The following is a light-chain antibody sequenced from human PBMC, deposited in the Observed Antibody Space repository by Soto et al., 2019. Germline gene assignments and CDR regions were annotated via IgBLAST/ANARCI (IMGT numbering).Light chain of an antibody. CDR2: DVS. CDR1: SSDVGGDRY. CDR3: ASNTAGYTRR. V-gene: IGLV2-14*01. Sequence: QSALTQPASVSGSPGQSITISCTGTSSDVGGDRYVSWYQQHPGKAPKDMIYDVSNLPAGVFIRFSGSKSGNTASLTISGLKAEDEDDYYCASNTAGYTRRFGTGTKMTVL. J-gene: IGLJ3*02.